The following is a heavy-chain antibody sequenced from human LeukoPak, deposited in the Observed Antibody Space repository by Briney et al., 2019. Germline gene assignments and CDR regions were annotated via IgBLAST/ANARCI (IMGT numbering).Heavy chain of an antibody. CDR1: GGSISSYY. CDR3: GGGWELPYFDY. CDR2: IYTSGST. D-gene: IGHD1-26*01. V-gene: IGHV4-4*08. Sequence: PSETLSLTCTVSGGSISSYYWSWIRQPPGKGLEWIRYIYTSGSTNYNPSLKSRVTISVDTSKNQFSLKLSSATAADTAVYYCGGGWELPYFDYWGQGTLVTVSS. J-gene: IGHJ4*02.